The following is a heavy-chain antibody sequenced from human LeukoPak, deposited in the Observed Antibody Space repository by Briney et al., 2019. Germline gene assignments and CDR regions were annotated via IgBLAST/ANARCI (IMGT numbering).Heavy chain of an antibody. Sequence: ASVKVSCMASGYTFTSYGISGVRQAPGQGLEWMGWISAYNGNTNYAQKLQGRVTMTTDTSTSTAYMELRSLRSDDTAVYHCARGWLYRPEGMDVWGKGTTVTVSS. CDR3: ARGWLYRPEGMDV. CDR2: ISAYNGNT. J-gene: IGHJ6*04. V-gene: IGHV1-18*04. D-gene: IGHD5-12*01. CDR1: GYTFTSYG.